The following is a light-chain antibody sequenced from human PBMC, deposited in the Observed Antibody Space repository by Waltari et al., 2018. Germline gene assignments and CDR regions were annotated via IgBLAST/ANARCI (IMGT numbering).Light chain of an antibody. CDR3: TSYAGSNNYV. CDR1: SSHVGGYTY. V-gene: IGLV2-8*01. Sequence: QSALTQPPSASGSPGQSVTISCTGTSSHVGGYTYVSWYQQHPGKAPKLLIYEATKRPSGVPDRFSGSKSGNTASLTVSGLQAEDEADYYCTSYAGSNNYVFGTGTKVTVL. J-gene: IGLJ1*01. CDR2: EAT.